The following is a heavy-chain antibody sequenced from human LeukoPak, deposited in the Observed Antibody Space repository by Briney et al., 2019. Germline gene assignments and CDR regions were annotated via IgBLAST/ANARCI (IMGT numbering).Heavy chain of an antibody. CDR3: ATEGIAAALGPPSAFDI. Sequence: GGSLRLSCAASGFTFSNYWMSWVRQAPGKGLEWVANIKQDGSEKYYVDSVKGRFTISRDNAKNSLYLQMKSLRAEDTAVYYCATEGIAAALGPPSAFDIWGQGTMVTVSS. D-gene: IGHD6-13*01. V-gene: IGHV3-7*01. J-gene: IGHJ3*02. CDR2: IKQDGSEK. CDR1: GFTFSNYW.